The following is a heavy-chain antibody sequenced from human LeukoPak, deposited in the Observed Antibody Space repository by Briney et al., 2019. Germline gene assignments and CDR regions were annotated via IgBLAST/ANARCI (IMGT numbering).Heavy chain of an antibody. Sequence: ASVKVSCKASGGTFSSYAISWVRQAPGQGLQWMGYLNPKTGDTRYAQKLQGRVTMTRDTSISTAYMELSGLRSDDTAVYYCAREGLDSSSSDFDYSGQGTLVTVSS. CDR2: LNPKTGDT. CDR1: GGTFSSYA. CDR3: AREGLDSSSSDFDY. J-gene: IGHJ4*01. V-gene: IGHV1-2*02. D-gene: IGHD6-13*01.